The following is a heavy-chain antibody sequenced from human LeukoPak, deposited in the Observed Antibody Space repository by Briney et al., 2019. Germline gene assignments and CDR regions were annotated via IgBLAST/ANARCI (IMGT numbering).Heavy chain of an antibody. Sequence: PGGSLRLSCAASGFTFSSYAMSWVRQAPGKGLEWVSAISGSGGSTYYADSVKGRFTISRDNSKNTLYLQMNSLGAEDTAVYYYAKDQRGATYYYDSSGYYFDYWGQGTLVTVSS. V-gene: IGHV3-23*01. CDR3: AKDQRGATYYYDSSGYYFDY. D-gene: IGHD3-22*01. CDR1: GFTFSSYA. CDR2: ISGSGGST. J-gene: IGHJ4*02.